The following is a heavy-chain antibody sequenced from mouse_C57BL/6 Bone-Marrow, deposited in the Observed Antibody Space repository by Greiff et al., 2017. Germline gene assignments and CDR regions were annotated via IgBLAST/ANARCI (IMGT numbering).Heavy chain of an antibody. CDR2: ISSGGSYT. V-gene: IGHV5-6*02. J-gene: IGHJ4*01. CDR3: ARRPYSKPMDY. Sequence: EVKLMESGGDLVKPGGSLKLSCAASGFTFSSYGMSWVRQTPDKRLEWVATISSGGSYTYYPDSVKGRFTISRDNAKNTLYLQMSSLKSEDTAMYYCARRPYSKPMDYWGQGTSVTVSS. CDR1: GFTFSSYG. D-gene: IGHD2-5*01.